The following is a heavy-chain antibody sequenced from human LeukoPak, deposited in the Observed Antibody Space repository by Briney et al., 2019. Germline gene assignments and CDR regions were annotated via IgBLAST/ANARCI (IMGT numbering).Heavy chain of an antibody. CDR1: GFTFSSYA. Sequence: GGSLRLSCAASGFTFSSYAMSWVRQAPGKGLEWVSGISGSGGSTYYADSVRGRFTISRDNSKNTLYLQMNSLRAEDTAVYYCAKLPVSYSSGWSNFDYWGQGTLVTVSS. CDR2: ISGSGGST. V-gene: IGHV3-23*01. J-gene: IGHJ4*02. D-gene: IGHD6-19*01. CDR3: AKLPVSYSSGWSNFDY.